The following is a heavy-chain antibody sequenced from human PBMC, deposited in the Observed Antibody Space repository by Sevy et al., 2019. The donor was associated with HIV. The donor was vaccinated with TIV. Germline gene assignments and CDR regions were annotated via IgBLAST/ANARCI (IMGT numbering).Heavy chain of an antibody. J-gene: IGHJ4*02. CDR2: IKSKTDGGTT. D-gene: IGHD3-3*01. V-gene: IGHV3-15*01. Sequence: GGSLRLSCAASGFTFSNAWMSWVRQAPGKGLEWVGRIKSKTDGGTTDYAAPVKGRFTISRDDSKITLYLQMNSLKTEDTAVYYCTTGGDFWSGYYGLNYWGQGTLVTVSS. CDR1: GFTFSNAW. CDR3: TTGGDFWSGYYGLNY.